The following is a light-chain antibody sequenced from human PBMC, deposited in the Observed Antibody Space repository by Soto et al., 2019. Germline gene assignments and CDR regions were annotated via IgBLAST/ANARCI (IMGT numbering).Light chain of an antibody. Sequence: EILLTQSPGTLSLSPGERATLSCRASQSVTSSYLAWYQQKPGQAPRLLIYGASSRATGIPARFSGSGSETDFTLTISDVEPEDFAVYYCHQRQSWPRTFGQGTKVDIK. CDR1: QSVTSSY. J-gene: IGKJ1*01. CDR2: GAS. CDR3: HQRQSWPRT. V-gene: IGKV3-20*01.